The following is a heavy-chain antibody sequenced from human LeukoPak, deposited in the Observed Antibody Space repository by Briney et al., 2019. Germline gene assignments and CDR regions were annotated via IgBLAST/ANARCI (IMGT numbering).Heavy chain of an antibody. CDR1: GFTFSSYG. CDR3: ARGRRWLQLAFDH. V-gene: IGHV3-33*01. Sequence: PGGSLRLSCAASGFTFSSYGMHWVRQAPGKGLEWVAVIWYDGSNKYYADSVKGRFTISRDNSKNTLYLQMDSLRAEDTAVYYCARGRRWLQLAFDHWGQGTLVTVSS. D-gene: IGHD5-24*01. J-gene: IGHJ4*02. CDR2: IWYDGSNK.